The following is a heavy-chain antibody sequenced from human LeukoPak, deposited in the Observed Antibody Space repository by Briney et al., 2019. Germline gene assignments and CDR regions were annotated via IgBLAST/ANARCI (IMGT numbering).Heavy chain of an antibody. CDR2: TVSRGTT. J-gene: IGHJ5*02. CDR1: GFTFTSDA. V-gene: IGHV3-23*01. Sequence: GGSLRLSCVASGFTFTSDAMNWVRQAPGKGLEWVSSTVSRGTTQYADSVKGRFTVSRNTSKNTLYLQMNSLRADDTAVYYCAKCSTSAYTTGWCNWIDPWGQGTLVTVSS. CDR3: AKCSTSAYTTGWCNWIDP. D-gene: IGHD6-19*01.